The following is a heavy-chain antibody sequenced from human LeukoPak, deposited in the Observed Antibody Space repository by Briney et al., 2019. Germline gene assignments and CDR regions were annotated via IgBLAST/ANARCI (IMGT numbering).Heavy chain of an antibody. CDR1: GGSLSSRGDH. D-gene: IGHD1-26*01. V-gene: IGHV4-39*01. Sequence: PSETLSLTRTVSGGSLSSRGDHWGWIRQPPGKGLEYVGSIHYSGSSFYNPSLKSRVTISVDTSKNQFSLRLNSVTAADTAVYYCARRSGTFQKAFDYWGQGSLVTVSS. J-gene: IGHJ4*02. CDR2: IHYSGSS. CDR3: ARRSGTFQKAFDY.